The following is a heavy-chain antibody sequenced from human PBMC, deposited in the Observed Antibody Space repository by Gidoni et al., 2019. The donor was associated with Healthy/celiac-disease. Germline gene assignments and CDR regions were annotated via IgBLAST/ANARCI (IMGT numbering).Heavy chain of an antibody. J-gene: IGHJ6*02. D-gene: IGHD3-10*01. CDR1: GGSISSSSYY. CDR2: IYYSGST. V-gene: IGHV4-39*01. Sequence: QLQLPESGPGLVTPSETLSPTCTVSGGSISSSSYYWGWIRQPPGKGLEWIGSIYYSGSTYYNPSLKSRVTISVDTSKNQFSLKLSSVTAADTAVYYCARQGTMVGNYYYGMDVWGQGTTVTVSS. CDR3: ARQGTMVGNYYYGMDV.